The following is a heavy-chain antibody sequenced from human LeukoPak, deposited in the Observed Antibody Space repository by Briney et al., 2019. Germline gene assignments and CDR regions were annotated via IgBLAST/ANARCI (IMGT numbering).Heavy chain of an antibody. CDR3: ARLSGNFWYFDY. D-gene: IGHD5-12*01. V-gene: IGHV4-4*07. CDR2: IYTGATT. J-gene: IGHJ4*02. Sequence: SGTLRLTCTVSGGAISSVYWSWGREPVGKGGEFIGRIYTGATTNYNPSLKSRVSMSVDTSKNQFSLRLNSVTAADTAVYYCARLSGNFWYFDYWGQGTLVTVSS. CDR1: GGAISSVY.